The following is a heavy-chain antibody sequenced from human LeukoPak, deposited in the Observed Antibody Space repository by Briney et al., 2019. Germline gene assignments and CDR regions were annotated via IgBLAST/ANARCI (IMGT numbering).Heavy chain of an antibody. Sequence: PETLSLICTVSGDFITGSYWSWVRQPAGKGLEWIGRVYTTGTTNFNPSLKSRLSMSADASKKQLYLRLNDVTAADTAVYFCATVSGAGGFLHKWGQGILVTVSS. J-gene: IGHJ4*02. D-gene: IGHD1-26*01. CDR3: ATVSGAGGFLHK. V-gene: IGHV4-4*07. CDR2: VYTTGTT. CDR1: GDFITGSY.